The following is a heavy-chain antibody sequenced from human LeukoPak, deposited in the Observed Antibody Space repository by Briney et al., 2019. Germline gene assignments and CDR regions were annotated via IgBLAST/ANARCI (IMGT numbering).Heavy chain of an antibody. V-gene: IGHV4-34*01. CDR1: DGSFSSYY. J-gene: IGHJ6*03. Sequence: SETLSLTCTVSDGSFSSYYWSWIRQPPGKGLEWIGEINHSGSTNYNPSLKSRVTISVDTSKNQFSLKLSSVTAADTAVYYCAINRRYSNYAYYHYYMDVWGKGTTVTVSS. CDR2: INHSGST. D-gene: IGHD4-11*01. CDR3: AINRRYSNYAYYHYYMDV.